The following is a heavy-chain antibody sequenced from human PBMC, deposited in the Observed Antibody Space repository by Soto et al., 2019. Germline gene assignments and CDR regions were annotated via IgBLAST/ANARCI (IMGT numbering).Heavy chain of an antibody. J-gene: IGHJ3*02. CDR3: DREGWSYYAFDI. CDR1: GFTFSGSA. CDR2: MRSKANSYAT. V-gene: IGHV3-73*01. Sequence: GGSLRLSCAASGFTFSGSAMHWVRQASGKGLEWVGRMRSKANSYATAYAASVKGRFTICRDDSKNTAYLQMNSLQTEDTAVYYCDREGWSYYAFDIWGQGTMVTVSS. D-gene: IGHD3-10*01.